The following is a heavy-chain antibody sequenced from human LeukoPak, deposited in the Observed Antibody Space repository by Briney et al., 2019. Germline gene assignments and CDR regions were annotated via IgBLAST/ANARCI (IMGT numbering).Heavy chain of an antibody. CDR2: IISSSSYI. D-gene: IGHD3-9*01. J-gene: IGHJ6*03. Sequence: GGSLRLSCAASGFPFSSCSMNWVRQAPGKGLEWVSSIISSSSYIYYADSVKGRFTISRDNAKNSLYLQMNSLRAEDTAVYYCAKDTPVLRYFDWLSHYYMDVWGKGTTVTVSS. CDR1: GFPFSSCS. CDR3: AKDTPVLRYFDWLSHYYMDV. V-gene: IGHV3-21*01.